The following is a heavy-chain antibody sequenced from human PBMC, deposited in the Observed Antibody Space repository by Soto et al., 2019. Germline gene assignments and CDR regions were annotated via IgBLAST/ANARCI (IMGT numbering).Heavy chain of an antibody. D-gene: IGHD6-6*01. J-gene: IGHJ4*02. CDR1: GFTFSNYA. CDR2: ISSGTPNI. Sequence: EVHLVESGGGLVQPGGSLRLSCAASGFTFSNYAMNWVRQAPGKGLEWVSYISSGTPNIYYADSVKGRFTISRDNAKNSLKLQIDSLRDEDTAVYYCAREVPGARVEYWGQGNLVTVSS. V-gene: IGHV3-48*02. CDR3: AREVPGARVEY.